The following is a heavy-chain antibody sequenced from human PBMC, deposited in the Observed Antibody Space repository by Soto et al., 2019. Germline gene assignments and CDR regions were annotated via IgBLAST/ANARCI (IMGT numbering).Heavy chain of an antibody. V-gene: IGHV5-51*01. CDR2: IYPGDSDT. D-gene: IGHD2-21*02. J-gene: IGHJ6*02. CDR1: GYSFTSYW. CDR3: ASHDSRGGDYYYGMDV. Sequence: PGESLKISCKGSGYSFTSYWIGWVRQMPGKGLEWMGIIYPGDSDTRYSPSFQGQVTISADKSISTAYLQWSSLKASDTAMYYCASHDSRGGDYYYGMDVWGQGTPVTVSS.